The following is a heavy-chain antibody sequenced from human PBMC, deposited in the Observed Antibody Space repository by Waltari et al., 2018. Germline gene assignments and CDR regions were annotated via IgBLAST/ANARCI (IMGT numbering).Heavy chain of an antibody. V-gene: IGHV6-1*01. J-gene: IGHJ4*02. D-gene: IGHD7-27*01. Sequence: QVQLQQSGPGLVKPSQTLSLTCAISGASVSSSSAAWNWFRQSPSRGLEWLGRTFYRSEWSKDYAVSVKSRITINPDTSKNQFSLHLNSVTPEDTALYYCARGTGTFDYWGQGTLVTVSS. CDR2: TFYRSEWSK. CDR1: GASVSSSSAA. CDR3: ARGTGTFDY.